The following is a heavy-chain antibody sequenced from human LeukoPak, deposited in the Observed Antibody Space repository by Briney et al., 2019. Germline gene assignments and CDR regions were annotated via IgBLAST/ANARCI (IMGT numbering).Heavy chain of an antibody. J-gene: IGHJ6*03. CDR2: IIPIFGTA. D-gene: IGHD2-15*01. CDR3: ARSVEGYCRGGSCYYYSYYMDV. CDR1: GGTFSSYA. V-gene: IGHV1-69*13. Sequence: SVKVSCKASGGTFSSYAISWVRQAPGQGLEWMGGIIPIFGTANYAQKFQGRVTITADESTSTAYMELSSLRSEDTAVYYCARSVEGYCRGGSCYYYSYYMDVWGKGTTVTVSS.